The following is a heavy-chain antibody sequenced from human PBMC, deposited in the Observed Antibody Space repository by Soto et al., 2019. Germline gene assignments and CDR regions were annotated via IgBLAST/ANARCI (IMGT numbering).Heavy chain of an antibody. Sequence: GAGPTLGNPTQNLTLDCTFSGFSFTTNGVCVSWIRQPPGKALELLALIDWEDDEYYTTSLKTRLTISKDTSKNQVVLTMTNMDPVDTATYYCVRTLILTDKTGWFDPWGPGTLVTVSS. V-gene: IGHV2-70*01. CDR3: VRTLILTDKTGWFDP. CDR1: GFSFTTNGVC. J-gene: IGHJ5*02. CDR2: IDWEDDE. D-gene: IGHD7-27*01.